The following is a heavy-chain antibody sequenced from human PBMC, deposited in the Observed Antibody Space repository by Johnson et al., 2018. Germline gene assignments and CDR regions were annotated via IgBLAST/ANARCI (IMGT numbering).Heavy chain of an antibody. CDR1: GFTFSNAW. CDR2: IKSKTDGGTT. J-gene: IGHJ6*03. Sequence: VQLVESGGGLVQXGGSXRLXCAASGFTFSNAWMSWVRQAPGKGLEWVGRIKSKTDGGTTDYAAPVKGRFTISRDNSKNTLYLQMNSLRAEDTAVYYCAKGDTLGSYMDVWGKGTTVTVSS. V-gene: IGHV3-15*01. D-gene: IGHD5-18*01. CDR3: AKGDTLGSYMDV.